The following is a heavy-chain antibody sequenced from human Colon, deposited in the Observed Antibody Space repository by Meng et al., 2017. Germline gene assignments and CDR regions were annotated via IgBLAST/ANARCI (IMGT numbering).Heavy chain of an antibody. CDR1: GGSISSYHW. CDR2: IDLGGTP. CDR3: ARHGGWHFDY. V-gene: IGHV4-4*02. Sequence: HLQESGPGRLELSGTLSLTGAVAGGSISSYHWWSWVRQPPGKGLEWIGQIDLGGTPYYNPSLESRVIMSLDKSKNQLSLRLTSVAAADTAVYYCARHGGWHFDYWGQGALVTVSS. J-gene: IGHJ4*02. D-gene: IGHD6-19*01.